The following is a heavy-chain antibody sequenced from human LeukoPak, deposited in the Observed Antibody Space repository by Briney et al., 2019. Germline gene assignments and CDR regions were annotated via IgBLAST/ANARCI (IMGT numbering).Heavy chain of an antibody. Sequence: SETLSLTCTDSGDSISSYYWSWIRQPPGKGLEWIGYIYYSGSTNYNPSPKSRVTISVDTSKNQFSLKLSSVTAADTAVYYCARARSSGWFHFDYWGQGTLVTVSS. CDR2: IYYSGST. J-gene: IGHJ4*02. CDR1: GDSISSYY. CDR3: ARARSSGWFHFDY. V-gene: IGHV4-59*01. D-gene: IGHD6-19*01.